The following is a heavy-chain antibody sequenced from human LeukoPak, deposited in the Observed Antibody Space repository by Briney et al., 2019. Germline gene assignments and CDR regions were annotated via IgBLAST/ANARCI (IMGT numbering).Heavy chain of an antibody. CDR2: IHRAGRT. CDR3: GKTGIYFNPIDY. D-gene: IGHD3-10*01. J-gene: IGHJ4*02. V-gene: IGHV4-4*02. Sequence: SGTLSLTCAVSGVSISSSEWWIWVRQPPGQGLEWIGEIHRAGRTRYNPSLKSRVTISMDYSKNQFSLKLTSVTAADTAIYYCGKTGIYFNPIDYWGPGSLVTVSS. CDR1: GVSISSSEW.